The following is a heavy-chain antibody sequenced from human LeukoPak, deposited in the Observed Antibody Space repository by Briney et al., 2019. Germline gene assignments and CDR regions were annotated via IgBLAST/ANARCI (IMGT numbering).Heavy chain of an antibody. CDR3: ARSPPYCRSTSCYGLWGLRDYYYYMDV. V-gene: IGHV1-18*01. D-gene: IGHD2-2*01. CDR2: ISAYNGNT. Sequence: ASVKVSCKASGYTFTSYGISWVRQAPGQGLEWMGWISAYNGNTNYAQKLQGRVTMTTDTSTSTAYMELRSLTSDDTAVYYCARSPPYCRSTSCYGLWGLRDYYYYMDVWGKGTTVTVSS. J-gene: IGHJ6*03. CDR1: GYTFTSYG.